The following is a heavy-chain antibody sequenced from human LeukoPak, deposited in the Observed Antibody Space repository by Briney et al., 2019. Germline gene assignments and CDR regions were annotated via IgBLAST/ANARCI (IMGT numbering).Heavy chain of an antibody. J-gene: IGHJ4*02. CDR1: GFTFSTYG. CDR3: AKVGSDWYFDY. Sequence: GGSLRLSCAASGFTFSTYGMTWVRQAPGKGLEWVSAIRGGGDNAHYADSVKGRFTISRDNSKNTLYLHMNSLRAEDTAAYYCAKVGSDWYFDYWGQGTLVTVSS. V-gene: IGHV3-23*01. D-gene: IGHD6-19*01. CDR2: IRGGGDNA.